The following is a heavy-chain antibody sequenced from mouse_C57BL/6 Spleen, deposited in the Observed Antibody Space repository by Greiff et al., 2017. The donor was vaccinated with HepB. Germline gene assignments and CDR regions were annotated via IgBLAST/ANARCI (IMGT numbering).Heavy chain of an antibody. D-gene: IGHD1-1*01. CDR2: INPGSGGT. J-gene: IGHJ2*01. CDR3: ARCLDGGSSDFDY. CDR1: GYAFTNYL. V-gene: IGHV1-54*01. Sequence: VQLQQSGAELVRPGTSVKVSCKASGYAFTNYLIEWVKQRPGQGLEWIGVINPGSGGTNYNEKFKGKATLTADKSSSTAYMQLSSLTSEDSAVYFCARCLDGGSSDFDYWGQGTTLTVSS.